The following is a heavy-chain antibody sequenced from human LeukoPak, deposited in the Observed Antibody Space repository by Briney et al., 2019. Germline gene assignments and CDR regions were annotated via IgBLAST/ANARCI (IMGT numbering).Heavy chain of an antibody. CDR1: GFIPTSHG. V-gene: IGHV3-23*01. CDR3: ATTRPYGTTWAGAFED. CDR2: VSSRMGT. Sequence: GGSLRLSCVASGFIPTSHGMSWVRQAPGRGLEWVSTVSSRMGTFYTDSVKGRFITSRDTSKNTLLLQMNSLRAEDTAVYYCATTRPYGTTWAGAFEDWGQGTPVTVSS. D-gene: IGHD6-19*01. J-gene: IGHJ4*02.